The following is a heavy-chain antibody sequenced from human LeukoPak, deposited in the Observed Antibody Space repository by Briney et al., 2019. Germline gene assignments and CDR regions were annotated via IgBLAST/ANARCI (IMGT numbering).Heavy chain of an antibody. CDR2: IKEDGTEK. Sequence: PGGSLRLSCAASGFTFSSYWMSWVRQAPGKGLEWVTSIKEDGTEKYYVDSVKGRFTITRDNAKNSLYLQMNSLRAEDTAVYYCAREWGGNYYDWGQGILVTVSS. D-gene: IGHD3-10*01. J-gene: IGHJ4*02. CDR3: AREWGGNYYD. CDR1: GFTFSSYW. V-gene: IGHV3-7*01.